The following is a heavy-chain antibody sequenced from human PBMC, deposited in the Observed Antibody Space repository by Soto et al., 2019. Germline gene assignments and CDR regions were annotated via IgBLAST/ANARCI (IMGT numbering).Heavy chain of an antibody. CDR2: IRSKANSYAT. J-gene: IGHJ4*02. CDR3: TRLPDYYGSGSYPDY. V-gene: IGHV3-73*02. Sequence: EVQLVESGGGLDQPGGSLKLSCAASGFTFSGSAMHWVRQASGKGLEWVGRIRSKANSYATAYAASVKGRFTISRDDSKNTAYLQMNSLKTEDTAVYYCTRLPDYYGSGSYPDYWGQGTLVTVSS. D-gene: IGHD3-10*01. CDR1: GFTFSGSA.